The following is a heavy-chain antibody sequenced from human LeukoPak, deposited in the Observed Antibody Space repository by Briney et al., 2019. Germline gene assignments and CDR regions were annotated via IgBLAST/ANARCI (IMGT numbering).Heavy chain of an antibody. CDR2: INHSGST. D-gene: IGHD6-19*01. CDR1: GGSFSGYY. CDR3: AGYSSGWYRYYYYYGMDV. Sequence: SETLSLTCAVYGGSFSGYYWSWIRQLPGKGLEWIGEINHSGSTNYNPSLKSRVTISVDTSKNQFSLKLSSVTAADTAVYYCAGYSSGWYRYYYYYGMDVWGQGTTVTVSS. J-gene: IGHJ6*02. V-gene: IGHV4-34*01.